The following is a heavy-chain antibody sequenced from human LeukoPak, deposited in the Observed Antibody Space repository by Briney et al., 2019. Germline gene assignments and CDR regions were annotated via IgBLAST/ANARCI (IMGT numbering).Heavy chain of an antibody. J-gene: IGHJ4*02. CDR1: GFTFSSSG. V-gene: IGHV3-30*18. Sequence: GRSLRLSCAASGFTFSSSGMHWVRQAPGKGLAWVSFISYDGGRKYYADSVKGRFTISRDNSKDTLYLQMNSLTADDTAVYYCAKGRSTTWAFDYWGPGTLVTVSS. CDR2: ISYDGGRK. D-gene: IGHD1-14*01. CDR3: AKGRSTTWAFDY.